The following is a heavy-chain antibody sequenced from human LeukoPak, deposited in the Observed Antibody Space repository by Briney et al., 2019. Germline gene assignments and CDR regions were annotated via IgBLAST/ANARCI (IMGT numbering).Heavy chain of an antibody. D-gene: IGHD1-26*01. CDR2: IGNDGSDE. Sequence: PGGSLRLSRAAAGFTFSKYAMHSVRQTPGKWREWVAAIGNDGSDENYADSVKGRFTISSDNSKSTLYLQINRLSDEDTAVYYCTFEIGRSQGAFDLWGQGTMITVSS. CDR1: GFTFSKYA. CDR3: TFEIGRSQGAFDL. V-gene: IGHV3-33*01. J-gene: IGHJ3*01.